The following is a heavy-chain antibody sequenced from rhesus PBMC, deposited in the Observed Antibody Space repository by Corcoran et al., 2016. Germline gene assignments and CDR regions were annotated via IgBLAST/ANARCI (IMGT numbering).Heavy chain of an antibody. Sequence: QVQLQESGPVLVKPSETLSLTCTVSVASIIRSWWSSIRYPPGNVLEWIGELDGNVGSIHYHPPHKSRVNISKDASKNQFSLRLSSLTAADTAVYSCAREARGSSIDYWGQGVLVTVSS. V-gene: IGHV4-80*01. CDR1: VASIIRSW. D-gene: IGHD4-29*01. CDR3: AREARGSSIDY. CDR2: LDGNVGSI. J-gene: IGHJ4*01.